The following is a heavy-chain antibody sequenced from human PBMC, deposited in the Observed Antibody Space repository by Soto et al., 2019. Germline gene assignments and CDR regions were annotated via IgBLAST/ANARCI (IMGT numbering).Heavy chain of an antibody. V-gene: IGHV4-31*03. J-gene: IGHJ5*02. CDR3: ARDIPSSVRCLTVAWFDP. CDR1: GGSIGSGGYY. Sequence: QVQLQESGPGLVKPSQTLSLTCTVSGGSIGSGGYYWSWIRQHPGKALEWMGYIYYSGSTYYNPSRKCRITISVDTYKNQFSLKRSSVTAAATAVDYCARDIPSSVRCLTVAWFDPWGQGTLVTVSS. D-gene: IGHD3-10*01. CDR2: IYYSGST.